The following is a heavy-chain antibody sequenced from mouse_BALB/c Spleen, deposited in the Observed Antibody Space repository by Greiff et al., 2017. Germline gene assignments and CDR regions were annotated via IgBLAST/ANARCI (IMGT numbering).Heavy chain of an antibody. CDR2: ISSGSSTI. Sequence: EVKLMESGGGLVQPGGSRKLSCAASGFTFSSFGMHWVRQAPEKGLEWVAYISSGSSTIYYADTVKGRFTISRDNPKNTLFLQMTSLRSEDTAMYYCARRRDGYYAMDYWGQGTSVTVSS. V-gene: IGHV5-17*02. CDR1: GFTFSSFG. D-gene: IGHD2-3*01. CDR3: ARRRDGYYAMDY. J-gene: IGHJ4*01.